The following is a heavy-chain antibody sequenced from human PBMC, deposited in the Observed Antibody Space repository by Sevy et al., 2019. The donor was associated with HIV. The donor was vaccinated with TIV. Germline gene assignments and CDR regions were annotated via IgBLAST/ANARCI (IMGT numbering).Heavy chain of an antibody. V-gene: IGHV3-74*01. Sequence: GGSLRLSCAASGLTLTNYWMHWVRQAPGKGLVWVSHINTDGKMTRYADFVKGRFTISRDNAKNTLYLQMNSLRDEDTAVYYWSIGSSGTFGYWGQGTLVAASS. J-gene: IGHJ4*02. CDR2: INTDGKMT. D-gene: IGHD1-26*01. CDR1: GLTLTNYW. CDR3: SIGSSGTFGY.